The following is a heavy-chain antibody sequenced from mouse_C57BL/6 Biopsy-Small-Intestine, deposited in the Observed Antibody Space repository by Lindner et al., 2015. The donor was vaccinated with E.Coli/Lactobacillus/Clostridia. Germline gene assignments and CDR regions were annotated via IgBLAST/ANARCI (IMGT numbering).Heavy chain of an antibody. J-gene: IGHJ1*03. V-gene: IGHV1-85*01. CDR2: IYPREGST. D-gene: IGHD2-4*01. CDR3: ARWTYDYDEGWYFDV. CDR1: GYTFTSHD. Sequence: VQLQGSGPDLVKPGASVKLPCKASGYTFTSHDINWVKQRPGQGLEWIGWIYPREGSTKYNEKFKGKATLTVDTSSSTANMELHSLTSEDSAVYFCARWTYDYDEGWYFDVWGTGTTVTVSS.